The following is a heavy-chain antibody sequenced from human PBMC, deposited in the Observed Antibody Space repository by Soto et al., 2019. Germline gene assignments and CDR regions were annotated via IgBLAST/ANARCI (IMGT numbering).Heavy chain of an antibody. CDR2: ISAYNGNT. CDR1: GYTFTNYG. V-gene: IGHV1-18*01. Sequence: ASVKVSCKASGYTFTNYGINWVRQAPGQGLEWMGWISAYNGNTNYAQKFQGRVTMTTDTSTSTVYMELRSLRSEDTAVYYCARVRFDWFPGLDVWGKGTTVTVSS. J-gene: IGHJ6*04. D-gene: IGHD3-9*01. CDR3: ARVRFDWFPGLDV.